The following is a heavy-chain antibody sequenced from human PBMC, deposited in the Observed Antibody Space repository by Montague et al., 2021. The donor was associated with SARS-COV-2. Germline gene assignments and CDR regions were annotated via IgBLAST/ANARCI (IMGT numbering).Heavy chain of an antibody. CDR1: GGSISSSSYY. CDR2: IYYSGST. D-gene: IGHD2-21*02. CDR3: ARRSRVVTAIWALRTSLTSWFDP. V-gene: IGHV4-39*07. J-gene: IGHJ5*02. Sequence: SETLSLTCTVSGGSISSSSYYWGWIRQPPGKGLEWIGSIYYSGSTYYNPSLKSRVTISVDTSKNQFSLKLGSVTAADTAVYYCARRSRVVTAIWALRTSLTSWFDPWGQGTLVTVSS.